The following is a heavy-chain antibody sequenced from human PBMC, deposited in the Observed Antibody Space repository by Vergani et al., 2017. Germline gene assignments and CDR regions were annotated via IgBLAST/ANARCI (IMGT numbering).Heavy chain of an antibody. J-gene: IGHJ5*02. Sequence: QVQLQESGPGLVKPSETLSLTCTVSGGSISSYYWSWIRQPPGKGLEWIGYIYYSGSTNYNPSLKSQVTISVDTSKNQFSLKLSSVTAADTAVYYCARVGSSQGTWFDPWGQGTLVTVSS. CDR2: IYYSGST. V-gene: IGHV4-59*01. D-gene: IGHD6-13*01. CDR3: ARVGSSQGTWFDP. CDR1: GGSISSYY.